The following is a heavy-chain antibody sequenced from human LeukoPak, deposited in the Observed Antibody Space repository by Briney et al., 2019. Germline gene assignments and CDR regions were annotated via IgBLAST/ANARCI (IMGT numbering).Heavy chain of an antibody. CDR2: IYYSKNT. CDR1: GGSISSRSAY. D-gene: IGHD5-18*01. J-gene: IGHJ4*02. CDR3: VSPRGFSYGYFDY. Sequence: SETLSLTCTVSGGSISSRSAYWGWIRQPPGKELEWIGSIYYSKNTYYNPSLKSRVTISADTSKNQFSLTLGSVSATDTAVYYCVSPRGFSYGYFDYWGQGTLVTVSS. V-gene: IGHV4-39*01.